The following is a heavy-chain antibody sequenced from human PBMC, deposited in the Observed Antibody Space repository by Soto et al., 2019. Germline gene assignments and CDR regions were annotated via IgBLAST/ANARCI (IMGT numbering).Heavy chain of an antibody. Sequence: QVQLVQSGAEVKKPGSSVKVSCKTSGGNFKNYAINWVRQAPGQGLEWMGGIIPIFGTENYAQKFQGRVTISADESTRTAYMKLNSLRSDDTAVYYCARDEGGSGWFGWLGPWGQGTLVTVSS. CDR3: ARDEGGSGWFGWLGP. CDR2: IIPIFGTE. V-gene: IGHV1-69*01. CDR1: GGNFKNYA. J-gene: IGHJ5*02. D-gene: IGHD6-19*01.